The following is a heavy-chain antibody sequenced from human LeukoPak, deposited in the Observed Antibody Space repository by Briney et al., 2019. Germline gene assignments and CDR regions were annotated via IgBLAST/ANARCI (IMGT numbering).Heavy chain of an antibody. J-gene: IGHJ4*02. CDR1: GYGFSNYW. Sequence: GESLKISCKGSGYGFSNYWIGWVRQIPGKGLEWMGIIYLGDSDTRYSPSFQGQVTISADKSISTAYLQWSSLRASDTAMYYCARSLQWLARPFDYWGQGTRVTVSS. CDR2: IYLGDSDT. CDR3: ARSLQWLARPFDY. D-gene: IGHD6-19*01. V-gene: IGHV5-51*01.